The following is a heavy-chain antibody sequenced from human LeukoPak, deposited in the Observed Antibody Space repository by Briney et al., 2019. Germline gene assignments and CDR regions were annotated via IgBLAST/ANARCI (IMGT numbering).Heavy chain of an antibody. CDR2: INPNSGGT. CDR3: ARLPYRRDGYKGDY. CDR1: GYTFTGYY. V-gene: IGHV1-2*02. J-gene: IGHJ4*02. D-gene: IGHD5-24*01. Sequence: GASVKVSCKASGYTFTGYYMHWVRQAPGQGLEWMGWINPNSGGTNYAQKFQGRVTMTRDTSISTAYMELSRLRSDDTAVYYCARLPYRRDGYKGDYWGQGTLVTVSS.